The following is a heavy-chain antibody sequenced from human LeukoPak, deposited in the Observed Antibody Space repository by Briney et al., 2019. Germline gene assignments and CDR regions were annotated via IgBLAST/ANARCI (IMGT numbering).Heavy chain of an antibody. CDR1: GFTFDDYA. J-gene: IGHJ3*02. CDR3: VKGLYSSAWYEVAFDI. CDR2: ISWNSGSI. V-gene: IGHV3-9*01. Sequence: PGRSLRLSCAASGFTFDDYAMYWVRQVPGKGLEWVSGISWNSGSIDYADSVKGRFTISRDNAKNSLYLQMNSLRAEDTGLYHCVKGLYSSAWYEVAFDIWGRGTMVTVSS. D-gene: IGHD6-19*01.